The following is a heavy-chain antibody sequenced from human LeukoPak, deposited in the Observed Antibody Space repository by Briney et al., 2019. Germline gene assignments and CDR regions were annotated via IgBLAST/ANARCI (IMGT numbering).Heavy chain of an antibody. CDR2: IYPGDSDT. J-gene: IGHJ2*01. V-gene: IGHV5-51*01. D-gene: IGHD2-15*01. Sequence: GESLKISCKGSGYSFTSYWIGWVRQMPGKGLEWMGIIYPGDSDTRYSPSFQGQVTISADKSISTAYLQWSSLKASDTAMYYCARIGCSGGSCYSSRGDFDLWGRGTLVTVSS. CDR3: ARIGCSGGSCYSSRGDFDL. CDR1: GYSFTSYW.